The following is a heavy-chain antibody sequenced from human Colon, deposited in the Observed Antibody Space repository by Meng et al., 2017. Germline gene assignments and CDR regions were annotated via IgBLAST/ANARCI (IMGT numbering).Heavy chain of an antibody. V-gene: IGHV1-8*01. CDR1: GYTFANYD. CDR2: MNPKSGDT. CDR3: ARISERMYRTGDP. J-gene: IGHJ5*02. Sequence: QVQLVQSGAEVKKPGASVKVSCKNSGYTFANYDIKWVRQAPGQGLEWMGWMNPKSGDTGYAQRFQGRITMTWDTSISTAYLELSGLTYEDTAIYYCARISERMYRTGDPWGQGTLVTVSS. D-gene: IGHD3/OR15-3a*01.